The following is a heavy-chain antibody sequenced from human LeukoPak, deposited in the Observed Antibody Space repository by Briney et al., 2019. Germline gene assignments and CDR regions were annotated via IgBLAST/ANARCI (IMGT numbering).Heavy chain of an antibody. Sequence: PGGSLRLSCAASGFTFSNYWMNWVRQAPGKGLVWLSRINSDGSSTSYADSVKGRFTISRDNAKNTLYLQMNSLRAEDTAVYYCARVGQLLWFGELMPLSEFYGMDVWGQGTTVTVSS. CDR3: ARVGQLLWFGELMPLSEFYGMDV. CDR1: GFTFSNYW. V-gene: IGHV3-74*01. D-gene: IGHD3-10*01. CDR2: INSDGSST. J-gene: IGHJ6*02.